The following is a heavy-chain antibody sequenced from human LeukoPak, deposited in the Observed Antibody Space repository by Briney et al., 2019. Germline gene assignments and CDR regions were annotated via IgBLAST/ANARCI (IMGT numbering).Heavy chain of an antibody. J-gene: IGHJ4*02. Sequence: GGSLRLSCAASGFTFSSYGMHGVRQAPGKGLEWVAVISYDGSNKYYADSVKGRFTISRDNSKNTLYLQMNSLRAEDTAVYYCARISGSSQGDWGQGTLVTVSS. D-gene: IGHD3-10*01. V-gene: IGHV3-30*03. CDR3: ARISGSSQGD. CDR2: ISYDGSNK. CDR1: GFTFSSYG.